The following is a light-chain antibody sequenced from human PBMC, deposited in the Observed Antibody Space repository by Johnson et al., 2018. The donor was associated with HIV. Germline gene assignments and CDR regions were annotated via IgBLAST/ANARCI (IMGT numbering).Light chain of an antibody. CDR2: END. Sequence: QAVLTQPPSVSAAPGQRVTISSSGGRSNIGNNYVSWYQQIPGAVPKLLIYENDKRPSGIPDRFSGSKSGTSATLGITGLQTGDEADYYCGTWDSSLSAGVFGTGTKVTVL. CDR1: RSNIGNNY. CDR3: GTWDSSLSAGV. V-gene: IGLV1-51*02. J-gene: IGLJ1*01.